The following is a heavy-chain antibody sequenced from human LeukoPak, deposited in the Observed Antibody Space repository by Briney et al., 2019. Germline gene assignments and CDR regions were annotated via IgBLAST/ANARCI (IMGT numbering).Heavy chain of an antibody. Sequence: SETLSLTCTVSGGSISCHYWSWIRQPPGKGLEWIGYIYYSGSTNYNPSLKSRVTISVDTSKNQFSLKLSSVTAADTAVYYCARGFRRSALTFDYWGQGTLVTVSS. CDR3: ARGFRRSALTFDY. CDR1: GGSISCHY. D-gene: IGHD1-20*01. CDR2: IYYSGST. J-gene: IGHJ4*02. V-gene: IGHV4-59*11.